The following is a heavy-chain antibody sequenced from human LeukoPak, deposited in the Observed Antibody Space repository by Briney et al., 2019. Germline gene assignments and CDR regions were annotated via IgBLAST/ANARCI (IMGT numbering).Heavy chain of an antibody. D-gene: IGHD3-3*01. Sequence: GRSLRLSCAASGFTFDDYAMHWVRQAPGKGLEWVSGISWNSGSIGYADSVKGRFTISRDNAKNSLYLQMNGLRAEDTALYYCAKDIGFLEWLLTFDYWGQGTLVTVSS. V-gene: IGHV3-9*01. CDR3: AKDIGFLEWLLTFDY. CDR1: GFTFDDYA. J-gene: IGHJ4*02. CDR2: ISWNSGSI.